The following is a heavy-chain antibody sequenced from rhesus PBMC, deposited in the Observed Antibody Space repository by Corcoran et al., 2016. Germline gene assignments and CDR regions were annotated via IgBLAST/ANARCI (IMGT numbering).Heavy chain of an antibody. CDR1: GYSISSGYY. Sequence: QVQLQESGPGLVKPSETLSLTCAVSGYSISSGYYWGWIRQPPGKGLECIGGIYGRRATTYYNPTHSRLVTLSKDPSKTPFSRKLSSVTAADTAVYYCASFIAAAGPYRFDVWGPGVLVTVSS. D-gene: IGHD6S26*01. V-gene: IGHV4-99*01. CDR2: IYGRRATT. CDR3: ASFIAAAGPYRFDV. J-gene: IGHJ5-1*01.